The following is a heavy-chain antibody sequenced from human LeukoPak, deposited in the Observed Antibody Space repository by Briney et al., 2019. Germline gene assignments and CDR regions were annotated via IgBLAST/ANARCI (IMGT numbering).Heavy chain of an antibody. CDR1: GFTFSSYG. J-gene: IGHJ4*02. D-gene: IGHD6-19*01. V-gene: IGHV3-30*02. CDR3: ARDQASSGFFDY. CDR2: IRYDGSNK. Sequence: GGSLRLSCAASGFTFSSYGMHWVRQAPGKGLEWVAFIRYDGSNKYYADSVKGRFTISRDNSKNTLYLQMNSLRAEDTAVYYCARDQASSGFFDYWGQGTLVTVSS.